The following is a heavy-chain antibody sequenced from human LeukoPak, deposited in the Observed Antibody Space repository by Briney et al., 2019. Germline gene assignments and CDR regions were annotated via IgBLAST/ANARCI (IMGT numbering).Heavy chain of an antibody. CDR2: ISSSNSYI. J-gene: IGHJ4*02. D-gene: IGHD1-14*01. Sequence: GGSLRLSCAASGFTFSSYSMNWVRQAPGRGVEWVSSISSSNSYIYYADSVRGRFTISRDNAKNSLYLQMNSLRAEDTAVYYCARDPNPQGYWGQGTLVTVSS. V-gene: IGHV3-21*01. CDR1: GFTFSSYS. CDR3: ARDPNPQGY.